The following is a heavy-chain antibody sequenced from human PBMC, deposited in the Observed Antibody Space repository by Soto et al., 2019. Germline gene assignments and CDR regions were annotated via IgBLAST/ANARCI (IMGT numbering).Heavy chain of an antibody. D-gene: IGHD1-26*01. CDR2: IYYRGST. CDR3: ARVDLLVGTTYYFDS. Sequence: PSETLSLTCTVSGGSISSYYWSWIRQPPGKGLEWIAYIYYRGSTHYNPSLKSRVTISVDTSKNQFSLKLSSVTAADTAMYYCARVDLLVGTTYYFDSWGQGTLVTVSS. J-gene: IGHJ4*02. V-gene: IGHV4-59*01. CDR1: GGSISSYY.